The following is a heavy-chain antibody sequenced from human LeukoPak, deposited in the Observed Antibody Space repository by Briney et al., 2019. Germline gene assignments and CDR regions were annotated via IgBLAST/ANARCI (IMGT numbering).Heavy chain of an antibody. J-gene: IGHJ4*02. V-gene: IGHV3-23*01. Sequence: GGSLRLSCTVSGFSVSKSGMSWVRQAQGKGLQTISAISVDGESAYYADSLKGRFTISRDNSKNTLYLQMNNLRVEDTAVYYCVQGYSSGWYPHWGQGSLVSVSS. CDR2: ISVDGESA. CDR1: GFSVSKSG. CDR3: VQGYSSGWYPH. D-gene: IGHD6-19*01.